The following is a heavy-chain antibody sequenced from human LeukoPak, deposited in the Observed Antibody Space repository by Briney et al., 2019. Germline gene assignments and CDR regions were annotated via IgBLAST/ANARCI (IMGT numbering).Heavy chain of an antibody. Sequence: PGGSLRLSCPASGFTFTNYAMIWVGQAPGRGLEWLSYITSSSGTLFYADSVKGRFTISRDNAKNSLYLQMNSLRADDSALYYCATWSGAAAGRSDYWGQGTLVTVSS. J-gene: IGHJ4*02. V-gene: IGHV3-48*03. CDR1: GFTFTNYA. CDR2: ITSSSGTL. D-gene: IGHD6-13*01. CDR3: ATWSGAAAGRSDY.